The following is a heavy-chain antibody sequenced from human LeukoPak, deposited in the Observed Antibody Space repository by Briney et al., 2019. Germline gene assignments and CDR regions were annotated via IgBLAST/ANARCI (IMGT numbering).Heavy chain of an antibody. CDR2: ISAYNGNT. Sequence: GASVKVSCKASGYAFTSYGISWVRQAPGQGLEWMGWISAYNGNTNYAQKLQGRVTMTTDTSTSTAYMELRSLRSDDTAVYYCARDRLRRDGYKTYYYYYMDVWGKGTTVTVSS. CDR3: ARDRLRRDGYKTYYYYYMDV. CDR1: GYAFTSYG. V-gene: IGHV1-18*01. D-gene: IGHD5-24*01. J-gene: IGHJ6*03.